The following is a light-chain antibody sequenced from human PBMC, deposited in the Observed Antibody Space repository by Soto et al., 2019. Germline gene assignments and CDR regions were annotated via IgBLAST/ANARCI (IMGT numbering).Light chain of an antibody. V-gene: IGKV3-11*01. CDR2: DAS. CDR3: QQRSDWPLT. J-gene: IGKJ4*01. CDR1: QSIRSY. Sequence: EIVLTQSPATLSLSPGERATLSCRASQSIRSYLAWYQHKPGQAPRLLIYDASNRATDIPARFSGSGSGTDFTLTISSLEPEDFAVYSCQQRSDWPLTFGGGTKVEFK.